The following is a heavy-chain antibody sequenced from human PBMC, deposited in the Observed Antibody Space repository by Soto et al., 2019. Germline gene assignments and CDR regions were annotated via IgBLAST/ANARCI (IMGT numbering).Heavy chain of an antibody. Sequence: LSCAASGFTFSSYAMHWVRQAPGKGLEWVAVISYDGSNKYYADSVKGRFTISRDNSKNTLYLQMNSLRAEDTAVYYCARDPAMASFDYWGQGTLVTVSS. J-gene: IGHJ4*02. CDR2: ISYDGSNK. V-gene: IGHV3-30-3*01. CDR3: ARDPAMASFDY. CDR1: GFTFSSYA. D-gene: IGHD5-18*01.